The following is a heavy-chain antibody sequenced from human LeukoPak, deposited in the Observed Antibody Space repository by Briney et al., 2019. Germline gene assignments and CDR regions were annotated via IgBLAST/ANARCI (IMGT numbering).Heavy chain of an antibody. V-gene: IGHV4-59*08. D-gene: IGHD3-22*01. J-gene: IGHJ4*02. CDR1: GAALSEYY. CDR2: IYYTGST. Sequence: SETLSLTCAVYGAALSEYYWSWIRQSPGKGLEWIGYIYYTGSTNYNPSLRSRVTISVDTSKNHFSLKLTSVTAADAAVYYCARMYDRSGYYYPFDYWGQGTLVTVSS. CDR3: ARMYDRSGYYYPFDY.